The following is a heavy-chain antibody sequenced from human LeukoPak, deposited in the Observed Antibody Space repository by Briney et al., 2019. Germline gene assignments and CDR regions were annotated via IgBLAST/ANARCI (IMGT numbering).Heavy chain of an antibody. V-gene: IGHV1-69*04. J-gene: IGHJ4*02. CDR2: ILPMLGIA. D-gene: IGHD5-12*01. Sequence: SVKVSCKASGGSLSSYAINWVRQAPGQGLEWMGRILPMLGIANAAQKFQGRVTITADKSTSTAYMELTSLSSEDTAVYYCARGEVATRSGWDDAKWGQGTLVIVSS. CDR3: ARGEVATRSGWDDAK. CDR1: GGSLSSYA.